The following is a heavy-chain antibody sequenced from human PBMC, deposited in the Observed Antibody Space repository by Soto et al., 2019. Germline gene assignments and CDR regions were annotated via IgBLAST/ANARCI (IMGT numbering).Heavy chain of an antibody. CDR2: IYYSGST. CDR1: GGSVSSGGYS. J-gene: IGHJ6*02. CDR3: ARDLGYSTARGYYYGMDV. D-gene: IGHD6-13*01. Sequence: SETLSLTCTVSGGSVSSGGYSWTWIRQPPGKGLEWIGYIYYSGSTNYNPSLKSRVTISVDTSKNQFSLKLSSVTAADTAVYYWARDLGYSTARGYYYGMDVWGQGTTVTVSS. V-gene: IGHV4-61*08.